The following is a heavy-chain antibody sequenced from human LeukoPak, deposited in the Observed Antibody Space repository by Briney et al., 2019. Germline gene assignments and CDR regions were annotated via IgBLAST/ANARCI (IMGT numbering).Heavy chain of an antibody. Sequence: SQTLSLTCTVSGGSISSGGYYWSWIRQHPGKGLEWIGYIYYSGSTYYNPSLKSRVTISVDTSKNQFSLKLSSVTAEDTAVYYCARDIGPYDFWSGYQPHPTSCGMDVWGQGTTVTVSS. CDR2: IYYSGST. CDR1: GGSISSGGYY. V-gene: IGHV4-31*03. D-gene: IGHD3-3*01. J-gene: IGHJ6*02. CDR3: ARDIGPYDFWSGYQPHPTSCGMDV.